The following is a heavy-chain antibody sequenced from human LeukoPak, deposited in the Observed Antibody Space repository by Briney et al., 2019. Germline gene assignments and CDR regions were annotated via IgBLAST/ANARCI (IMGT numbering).Heavy chain of an antibody. Sequence: PGGSLRLSCEASGFTFSSYGMHWVRQAPGKGLEWVAIIWYDGSNKYYADSVKGRFTLSRDNSKNTLYLQMSSLRAEDTAVYYCVKDLWGGYYYGSGSTHFDYWGQGTLVTVSS. J-gene: IGHJ4*02. CDR1: GFTFSSYG. CDR3: VKDLWGGYYYGSGSTHFDY. CDR2: IWYDGSNK. V-gene: IGHV3-30*02. D-gene: IGHD3-10*01.